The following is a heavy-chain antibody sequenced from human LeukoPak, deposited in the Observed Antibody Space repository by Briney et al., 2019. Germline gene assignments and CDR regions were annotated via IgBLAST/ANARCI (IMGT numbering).Heavy chain of an antibody. Sequence: SETLSLTCTVSGGSISSYYWSWIRQPAGKGLEWIGRIYTSGSTNYNPSLKSRVTMSVDTSKNQFSLKLSSVTAADTAVYYCASLRSGTYYYYYYYMDVWGKGTTVTISS. V-gene: IGHV4-4*07. D-gene: IGHD3-10*01. CDR3: ASLRSGTYYYYYYYMDV. CDR2: IYTSGST. J-gene: IGHJ6*03. CDR1: GGSISSYY.